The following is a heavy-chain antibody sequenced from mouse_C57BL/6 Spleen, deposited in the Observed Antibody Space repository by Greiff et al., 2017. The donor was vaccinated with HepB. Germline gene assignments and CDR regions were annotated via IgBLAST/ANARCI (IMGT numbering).Heavy chain of an antibody. V-gene: IGHV1-82*01. CDR1: GYAFSSSW. CDR2: IYPGDGDT. CDR3: ARGAEYAMDY. J-gene: IGHJ4*01. Sequence: QVQLQQSGPELVKPGASVKISCKASGYAFSSSWMNWVKQRPGKGLEWIGRIYPGDGDTNYNGKFKGKATLTADKSSSTAYMQLSSLTSEDSAVYFCARGAEYAMDYWGQGTSVTVSS.